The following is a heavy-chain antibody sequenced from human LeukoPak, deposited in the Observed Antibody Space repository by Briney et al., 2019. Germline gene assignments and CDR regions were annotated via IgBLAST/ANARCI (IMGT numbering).Heavy chain of an antibody. J-gene: IGHJ4*02. CDR2: ISYDGSNK. D-gene: IGHD6-19*01. CDR1: GGTFNSYA. Sequence: SCKASGGTFNSYAMHWVRQAPGKGLEWVAVISYDGSNKYYADSVKGRFTISRDNSKNTLNLQMNSLRAEDTAVYYCARDRYSSGWYGDFDCWGQGTLVTVSS. CDR3: ARDRYSSGWYGDFDC. V-gene: IGHV3-30*04.